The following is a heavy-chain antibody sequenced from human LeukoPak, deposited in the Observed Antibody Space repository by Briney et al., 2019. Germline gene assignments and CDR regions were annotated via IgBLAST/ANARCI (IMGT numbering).Heavy chain of an antibody. J-gene: IGHJ4*02. V-gene: IGHV4-34*01. D-gene: IGHD3-10*01. CDR3: ASMVRGASDDY. Sequence: SETLSLTCAVYGGSFSGYYWSWIRQPPGKGLEWIGEINHSGSTNYNPSLKSRVTISVDTCKNQFSLKLSSVTAADTAVYYCASMVRGASDDYWGQGTLVTVSS. CDR2: INHSGST. CDR1: GGSFSGYY.